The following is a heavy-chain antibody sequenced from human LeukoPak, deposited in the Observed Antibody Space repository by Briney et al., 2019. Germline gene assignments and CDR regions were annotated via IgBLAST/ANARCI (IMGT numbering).Heavy chain of an antibody. CDR3: ARHVAYSSTSSWFDH. J-gene: IGHJ5*02. Sequence: GESLKISCQGSGFTFTTSWIGWVRQLPGKGLEWMGNIYPGDSDTRYSPSFQGQVTISADKSISTAYLQWSSLKASDTAMYYCARHVAYSSTSSWFDHWGQGTLVTVSS. V-gene: IGHV5-51*01. D-gene: IGHD6-19*01. CDR2: IYPGDSDT. CDR1: GFTFTTSW.